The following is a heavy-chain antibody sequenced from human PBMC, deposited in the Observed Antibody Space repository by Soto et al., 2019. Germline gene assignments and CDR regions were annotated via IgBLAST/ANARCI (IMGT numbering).Heavy chain of an antibody. D-gene: IGHD6-19*01. CDR1: GFSLSSTRMA. V-gene: IGHV2-5*02. Sequence: QITLKESGPTLVKPTQTLTLTCTFSGFSLSSTRMAVGWIRQPPGKALEWLALIYWDDEKRYSPFLKSRLTTTKETSKNQVVLTKTNMDPVDTARYYCAHIVVAGLGYYFDYWGQGTLVTVSS. CDR2: IYWDDEK. CDR3: AHIVVAGLGYYFDY. J-gene: IGHJ4*02.